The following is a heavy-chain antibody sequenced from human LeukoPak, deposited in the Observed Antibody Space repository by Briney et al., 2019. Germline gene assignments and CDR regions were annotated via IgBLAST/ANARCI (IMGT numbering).Heavy chain of an antibody. V-gene: IGHV4-39*07. Sequence: SETLSLTCTVSGGSISSSSYYWGWIRQPPGKGLEWIGSIYYSGSTYYNPSLKSRVTISVDASKNQFSLKLSSVTAADTAVYYCARSRSYYDSSGYQAGGYYYYYMDVWGKGTTVTVSS. CDR2: IYYSGST. J-gene: IGHJ6*03. CDR1: GGSISSSSYY. D-gene: IGHD3-22*01. CDR3: ARSRSYYDSSGYQAGGYYYYYMDV.